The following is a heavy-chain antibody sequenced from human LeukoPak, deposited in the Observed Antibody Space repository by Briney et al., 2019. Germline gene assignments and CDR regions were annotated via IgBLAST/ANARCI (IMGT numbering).Heavy chain of an antibody. V-gene: IGHV3-48*02. CDR1: GFSFSTYS. D-gene: IGHD3-10*01. J-gene: IGHJ6*02. CDR3: AKTGGSSGGMDV. Sequence: PGGSLRLSCAASGFSFSTYSMSWVRQAPGKGLEWISYINGRSSVIYYADCEKGRFTISRDNDKNALNLQMTSLTDDDTAVYYCAKTGGSSGGMDVWGRGTTVTVSS. CDR2: INGRSSVI.